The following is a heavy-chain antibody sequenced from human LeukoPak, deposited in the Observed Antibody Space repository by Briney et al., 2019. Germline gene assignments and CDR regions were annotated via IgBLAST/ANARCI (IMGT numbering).Heavy chain of an antibody. CDR3: ASSTYDYVWGSYLGPFDY. CDR2: IYYSGST. Sequence: SETLSLTCTVSGGSISSYYCSWIRQPPGKGLEWIGYIYYSGSTNYNPSLKSRVTTSVDTSKNQFSLKLSSVTSAGTAVYYCASSTYDYVWGSYLGPFDYWGQGTLVTVSS. J-gene: IGHJ4*02. V-gene: IGHV4-59*01. CDR1: GGSISSYY. D-gene: IGHD3-16*02.